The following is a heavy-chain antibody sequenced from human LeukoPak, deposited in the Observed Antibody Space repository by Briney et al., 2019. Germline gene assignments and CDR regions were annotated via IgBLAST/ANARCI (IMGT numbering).Heavy chain of an antibody. CDR1: GGSISVATYY. V-gene: IGHV4-30-4*08. J-gene: IGHJ3*02. CDR3: ARDRDGYNLDAFDI. D-gene: IGHD5-24*01. Sequence: SETLSLTCTVSGGSISVATYYWSWIRQPPGKGLEWIGYIYYSGSTYYNPSLKSRVSISVDTSKNQFSLKLSSVTAADTAVFYCARDRDGYNLDAFDIWGQGTMVTVSS. CDR2: IYYSGST.